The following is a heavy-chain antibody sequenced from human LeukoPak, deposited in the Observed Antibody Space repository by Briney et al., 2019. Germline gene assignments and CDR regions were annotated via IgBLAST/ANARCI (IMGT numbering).Heavy chain of an antibody. CDR3: AKDPPFRWTVSPLDY. D-gene: IGHD4-23*01. J-gene: IGHJ4*02. Sequence: GGSLRLSCAASGFTFSSYAMSWVRQALGRGLERVSAISGSGGSTYYADSVKGRFTISRDNSKNTLYLQMNSLRAEDTAVYYCAKDPPFRWTVSPLDYWGQGTLVTVSS. CDR2: ISGSGGST. CDR1: GFTFSSYA. V-gene: IGHV3-23*01.